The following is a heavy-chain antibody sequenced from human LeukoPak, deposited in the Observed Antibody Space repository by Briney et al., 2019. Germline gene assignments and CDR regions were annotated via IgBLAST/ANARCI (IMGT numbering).Heavy chain of an antibody. V-gene: IGHV4-34*01. Sequence: PSETLSLTCAVYGGSFSGYYWRWIRQPPGKGLEWIGEINHSGSTNYNPSIKSRVTISVDTSKTKFSLKLSSVTAADTAVYYCARVGSWDSNYVHYYYGMDVWGQGTTVTVSS. CDR2: INHSGST. CDR1: GGSFSGYY. D-gene: IGHD4-11*01. J-gene: IGHJ6*02. CDR3: ARVGSWDSNYVHYYYGMDV.